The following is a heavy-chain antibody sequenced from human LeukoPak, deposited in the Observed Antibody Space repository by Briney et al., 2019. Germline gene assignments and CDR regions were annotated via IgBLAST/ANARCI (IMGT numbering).Heavy chain of an antibody. Sequence: ASVTVSCKASGYTFTSYGISWVRQAPGQGLEWMGWISAYNGNTNYAQKLQGRVTMTTDTSTSTAYMELRSLRSDDTAVYYCAGGELERYYYYGMDVWGQGTTVTVSS. D-gene: IGHD1-1*01. CDR3: AGGELERYYYYGMDV. J-gene: IGHJ6*02. CDR1: GYTFTSYG. CDR2: ISAYNGNT. V-gene: IGHV1-18*01.